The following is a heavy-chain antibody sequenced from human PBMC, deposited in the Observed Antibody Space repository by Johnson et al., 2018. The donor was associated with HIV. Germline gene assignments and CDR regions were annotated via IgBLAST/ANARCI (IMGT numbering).Heavy chain of an antibody. CDR1: GFTFSSYG. D-gene: IGHD1-26*01. J-gene: IGHJ3*02. V-gene: IGHV3-33*01. CDR3: AGRGLYSGSYPI. Sequence: QVQLVESGGGVVQPGRSLRLSCAASGFTFSSYGMHWVRQAPGKGLEWVAVIWYDGSNKYYADSVKGRFTISRDNSKNTLYLQMNSLRAEDTAVYYCAGRGLYSGSYPIWGQGTMVTVSS. CDR2: IWYDGSNK.